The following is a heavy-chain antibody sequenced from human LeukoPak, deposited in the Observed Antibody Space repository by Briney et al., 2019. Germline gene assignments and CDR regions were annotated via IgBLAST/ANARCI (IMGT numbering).Heavy chain of an antibody. CDR2: VSPSDSNV. CDR1: GYTFTRNW. Sequence: GESLKISCKVSGYTFTRNWIGWVRQMPGKGLEWMGIVSPSDSNVRYSPSFQGQVTISADKSISTAYLQWSSLKASDTAMYYCARHAAAHEGPFVDYWGQGTLVTVSS. CDR3: ARHAAAHEGPFVDY. D-gene: IGHD2-2*01. V-gene: IGHV5-51*01. J-gene: IGHJ4*02.